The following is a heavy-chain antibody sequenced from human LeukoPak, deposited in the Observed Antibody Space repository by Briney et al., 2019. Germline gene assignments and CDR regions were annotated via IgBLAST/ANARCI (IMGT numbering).Heavy chain of an antibody. D-gene: IGHD1-26*01. Sequence: GGSLRLSCAASGFTFSSYSMNWVRQAPGKGLEWVSSISSSSSTIYYADSVKGRFTISRDNAKNSLYLQMNSLRAEDTAVYYCARASPQVEGYYYYGMDVWGQGTTVTVSS. CDR2: ISSSSSTI. CDR1: GFTFSSYS. CDR3: ARASPQVEGYYYYGMDV. V-gene: IGHV3-48*04. J-gene: IGHJ6*02.